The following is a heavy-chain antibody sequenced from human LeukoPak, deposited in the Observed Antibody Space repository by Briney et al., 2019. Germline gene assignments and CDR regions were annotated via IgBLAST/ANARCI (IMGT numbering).Heavy chain of an antibody. CDR1: GFTFSNYG. CDR2: ISGSGGST. J-gene: IGHJ6*03. Sequence: PGGSLRLSCTASGFTFSNYGMSWVRQAPGKGLEWVSGISGSGGSTYCADSVKGRFTISRDNSKNTLYLQMNSLRAEDTAVYYCAKDRVGSGSYYKPSWYYYYYMDVWGKGTTVTVSS. V-gene: IGHV3-23*01. D-gene: IGHD3-10*01. CDR3: AKDRVGSGSYYKPSWYYYYYMDV.